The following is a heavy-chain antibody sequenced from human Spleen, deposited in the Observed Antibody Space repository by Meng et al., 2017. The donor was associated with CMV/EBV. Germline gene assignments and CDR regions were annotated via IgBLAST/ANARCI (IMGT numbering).Heavy chain of an antibody. CDR2: IYYSGST. V-gene: IGHV4-61*01. D-gene: IGHD1-20*01. J-gene: IGHJ5*01. CDR3: ARELIQSNWSYNWFDF. CDR1: GGSVSNNNYY. Sequence: SETLSLTCTVSGGSVSNNNYYWTWIRQPPGKGLEWIGYIYYSGSTNYNPSLKNRVTMSVDTSKNQFSLKLTSVTAADTAVYYCARELIQSNWSYNWFDFWGQGTLVTVSS.